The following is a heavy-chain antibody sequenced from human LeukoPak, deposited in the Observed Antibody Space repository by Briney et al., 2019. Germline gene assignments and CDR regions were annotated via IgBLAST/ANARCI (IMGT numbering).Heavy chain of an antibody. CDR1: GFTFSSYA. J-gene: IGHJ6*02. Sequence: GGSLRLSCAASGFTFSSYAMSWVRQAPGKGLEWVSAISGSGGSTYYADSVKGRFTISRDNSKNTLYLQMNSLRAEDTAVYYCAKVEGLFCSGGSCYSIYLSYYYYGMDVWGQGTTVTVSS. V-gene: IGHV3-23*01. CDR2: ISGSGGST. CDR3: AKVEGLFCSGGSCYSIYLSYYYYGMDV. D-gene: IGHD2-15*01.